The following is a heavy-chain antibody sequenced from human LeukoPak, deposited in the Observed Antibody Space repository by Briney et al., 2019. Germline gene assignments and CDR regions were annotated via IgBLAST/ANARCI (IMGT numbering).Heavy chain of an antibody. J-gene: IGHJ4*02. CDR1: GGSISSGSYY. V-gene: IGHV4-61*02. Sequence: SQTLSLTCTVSGGSISSGSYYWSWIRQPAGKGLEWIGRIYTSGSTNYNPSLKSRVTISVDTSKNQFSLKLSSVTAADTAVYYCASDAHYYDSSGLGYWGQGTLVTVSS. CDR2: IYTSGST. D-gene: IGHD3-22*01. CDR3: ASDAHYYDSSGLGY.